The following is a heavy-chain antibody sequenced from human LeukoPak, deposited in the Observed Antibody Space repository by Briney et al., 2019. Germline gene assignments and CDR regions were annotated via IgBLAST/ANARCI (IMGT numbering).Heavy chain of an antibody. CDR2: IYTSGST. CDR1: GGSISSGSYY. V-gene: IGHV4-61*02. Sequence: SQTLSLTCTVSGGSISSGSYYWSWIRQPAGKGLEWIGRIYTSGSTNYNPSFKSRVTISVDTSKNQFSLKLSSVTAADTAVYYCARENVLVYASDSYHYLDVWGKGPTVTVSS. CDR3: ARENVLVYASDSYHYLDV. D-gene: IGHD2-8*01. J-gene: IGHJ6*03.